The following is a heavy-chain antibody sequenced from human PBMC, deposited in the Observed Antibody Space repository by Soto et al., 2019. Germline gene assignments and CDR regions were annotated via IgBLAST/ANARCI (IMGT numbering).Heavy chain of an antibody. CDR3: TRGSSSWSTGFDP. V-gene: IGHV3-30*01. Sequence: QVQLVESGGGVVQPGRSLRLSCAASGFTFSTYAMHWVRQAPGKGLEWVSFISYDGSKKYYADSVKGRFTISRDNSKNTLYLQMNSLRTEDTTMYYCTRGSSSWSTGFDPWGQGTLVSVSS. J-gene: IGHJ5*02. CDR1: GFTFSTYA. CDR2: ISYDGSKK. D-gene: IGHD6-13*01.